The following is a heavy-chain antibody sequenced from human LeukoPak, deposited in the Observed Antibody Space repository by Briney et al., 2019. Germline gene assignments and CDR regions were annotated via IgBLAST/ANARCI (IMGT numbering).Heavy chain of an antibody. CDR1: GFTFSSYG. CDR3: AKDERWFGEFYNWFDP. V-gene: IGHV3-30*18. Sequence: GGSLRLSCAASGFTFSSYGMHWVRQAPGKGLEWVAVISYDGSNKYYADSVKGRFTISRDNSKNTLYLQMNSLRAEDTAVYYCAKDERWFGEFYNWFDPWGQGTLVTVSS. J-gene: IGHJ5*02. CDR2: ISYDGSNK. D-gene: IGHD3-10*01.